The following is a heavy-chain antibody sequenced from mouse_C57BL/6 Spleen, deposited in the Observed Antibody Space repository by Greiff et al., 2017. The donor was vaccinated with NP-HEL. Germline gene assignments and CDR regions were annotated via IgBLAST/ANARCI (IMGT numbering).Heavy chain of an antibody. J-gene: IGHJ3*01. Sequence: VKLVESGAELARPGASVKLSCKASGYTFTSYGISWVKQRTGQGLEWIGEIYPRSGNTYYNEKFKGKATLTADKSSSTAYMELRSLTSEDSAVYFCAREHYGNYQFAYWGQGTLVTVSA. CDR3: AREHYGNYQFAY. CDR2: IYPRSGNT. CDR1: GYTFTSYG. D-gene: IGHD2-1*01. V-gene: IGHV1-81*01.